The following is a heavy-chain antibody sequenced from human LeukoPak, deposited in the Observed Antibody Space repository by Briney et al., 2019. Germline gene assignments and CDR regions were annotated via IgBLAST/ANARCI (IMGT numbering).Heavy chain of an antibody. D-gene: IGHD2-2*01. J-gene: IGHJ4*02. V-gene: IGHV1-3*01. CDR3: ALYCSSTSCYASGVDY. Sequence: ASVKVSCKASGYTFTSYAMHWVRQAPGQRLEWMGWINAGNGNTKYSQKLQGRVTITRDTSASTAYMELSSLRSEDTAVYYCALYCSSTSCYASGVDYWGQGTLVTVSS. CDR1: GYTFTSYA. CDR2: INAGNGNT.